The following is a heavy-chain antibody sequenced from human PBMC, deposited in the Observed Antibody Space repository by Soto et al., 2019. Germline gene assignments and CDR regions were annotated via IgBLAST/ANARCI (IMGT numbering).Heavy chain of an antibody. CDR3: ARALVTAIPYYSYYGMDV. J-gene: IGHJ6*02. D-gene: IGHD2-21*02. V-gene: IGHV3-30-3*01. CDR2: ISYDGSNK. CDR1: GFTFSSYA. Sequence: QVQLVESGGGVVQPGRSLRLSCAASGFTFSSYAMHWVRQAPGKGLEWVAVISYDGSNKYYADSVKGRFTISRDNSKNTXXLQMNSLRAEDTAVYYCARALVTAIPYYSYYGMDVWGQGTTVTVSS.